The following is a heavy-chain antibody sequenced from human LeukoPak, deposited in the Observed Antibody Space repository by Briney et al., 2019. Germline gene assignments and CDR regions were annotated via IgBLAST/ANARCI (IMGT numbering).Heavy chain of an antibody. V-gene: IGHV4-30-4*01. CDR2: IYYSGST. CDR3: AREWFGEGSWFDP. Sequence: PSETLSLTCTVSGGSISSGGYYWSWIRQPPGKVLEWIGYIYYSGSTYYNPSLKSRVTISVDTSKNQFSLKLSSVTAADTAVYYCAREWFGEGSWFDPWGQGTLVTVSS. D-gene: IGHD3-10*01. J-gene: IGHJ5*02. CDR1: GGSISSGGYY.